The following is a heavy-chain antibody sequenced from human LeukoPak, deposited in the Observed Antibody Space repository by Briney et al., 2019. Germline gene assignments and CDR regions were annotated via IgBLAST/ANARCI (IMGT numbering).Heavy chain of an antibody. D-gene: IGHD6-19*01. J-gene: IGHJ4*02. Sequence: SETLSLTFTVSGGSISSYYWSWIRQPPGKGLEWIGYIYYSRSTNYNPSLKSRVTISVDTSKNQFSLNLSSVTAADTAVYYCARDLLSTAGYFDYWGQGTLVTVSS. CDR2: IYYSRST. CDR3: ARDLLSTAGYFDY. CDR1: GGSISSYY. V-gene: IGHV4-59*01.